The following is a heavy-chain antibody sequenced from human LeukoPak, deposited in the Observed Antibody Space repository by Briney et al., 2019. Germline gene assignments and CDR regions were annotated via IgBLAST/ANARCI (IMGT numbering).Heavy chain of an antibody. Sequence: SETLSLTCTVSGGSISSGGYYWSWIRQHPGKGLEWIGYIYYSGSTYYNPSLKSRVTISVDTSKNQFSLKLSSVTAADTAVYYCARARMVRGVTLPRDKYYFDYWGQRTLVTVSS. V-gene: IGHV4-31*03. J-gene: IGHJ4*02. CDR1: GGSISSGGYY. CDR3: ARARMVRGVTLPRDKYYFDY. CDR2: IYYSGST. D-gene: IGHD3-10*01.